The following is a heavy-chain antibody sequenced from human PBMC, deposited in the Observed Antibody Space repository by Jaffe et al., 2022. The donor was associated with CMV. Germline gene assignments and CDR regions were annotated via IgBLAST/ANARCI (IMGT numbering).Heavy chain of an antibody. Sequence: QLQLQESGPGLVKPSETLSLTCTVSGDSINTNEYFWAWIRQFPGKGLEWLASIDYSGTSYHNPSLKTRLFISIDTSKNKFFLKLSSVTAADTALYYCARRYDFTELSVAHRGFDPWGQGTLVTVSS. CDR3: ARRYDFTELSVAHRGFDP. V-gene: IGHV4-39*01. J-gene: IGHJ5*02. CDR2: IDYSGTS. CDR1: GDSINTNEYF. D-gene: IGHD3-16*01.